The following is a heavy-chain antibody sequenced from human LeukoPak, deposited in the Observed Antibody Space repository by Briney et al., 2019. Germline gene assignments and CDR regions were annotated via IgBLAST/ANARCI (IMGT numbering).Heavy chain of an antibody. CDR1: RDTASSNY. D-gene: IGHD4-23*01. CDR3: ARATVVSRHFFY. V-gene: IGHV3-53*01. J-gene: IGHJ4*02. CDR2: IYSGGST. Sequence: PGGSLRLSSAAPRDTASSNYMSSVRQAPGKGLEWVSVIYSGGSTYYADSVKGRFTISRDNSKNTLYLQINGLRAEDTIVYYCARATVVSRHFFYWGQGTLVTVSS.